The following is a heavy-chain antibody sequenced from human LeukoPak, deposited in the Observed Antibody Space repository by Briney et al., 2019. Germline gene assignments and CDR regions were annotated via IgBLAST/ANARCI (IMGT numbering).Heavy chain of an antibody. J-gene: IGHJ1*01. Sequence: GGSLRLSCAGSGFTFSSFAMSWLRHSPGKGLEWVSSISGSGFTTYYSDSVRGRFAISRDNSKSTLWLQMTSLRAEDTALYYCAKDQRFWGQGTLVTVSS. V-gene: IGHV3-23*01. D-gene: IGHD4-17*01. CDR3: AKDQRF. CDR2: ISGSGFTT. CDR1: GFTFSSFA.